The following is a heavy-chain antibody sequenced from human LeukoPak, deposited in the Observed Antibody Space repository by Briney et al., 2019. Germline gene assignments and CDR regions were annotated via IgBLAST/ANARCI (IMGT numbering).Heavy chain of an antibody. Sequence: PGGPLRLSCAASGFTFNNYAMSWVRQAPGKGLEWVSAISGSGGTTYYADSVKGRFTISRDDSKNTLYLQMNGLRAEDTAVYYCAKDRPTNWGYYFDYWGQGTLVTVSS. CDR3: AKDRPTNWGYYFDY. CDR1: GFTFNNYA. J-gene: IGHJ4*02. V-gene: IGHV3-23*01. D-gene: IGHD7-27*01. CDR2: ISGSGGTT.